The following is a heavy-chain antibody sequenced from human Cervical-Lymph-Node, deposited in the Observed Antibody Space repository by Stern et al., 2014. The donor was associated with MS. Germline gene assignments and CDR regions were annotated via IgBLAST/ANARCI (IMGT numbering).Heavy chain of an antibody. CDR3: ARERKVERSARLLVSFDV. V-gene: IGHV4-34*01. J-gene: IGHJ3*01. CDR2: INSIGAT. CDR1: GASFSDNY. D-gene: IGHD1-1*01. Sequence: QVQLQQWGAGLLRPSETLSLTCAVHGASFSDNYWSWLRQTPGKGLEWLGDINSIGATHYNPSLWSRPTLSVAPSRNQFSLKLSSLTAADTTMYYCARERKVERSARLLVSFDVWGQGTLVPVSS.